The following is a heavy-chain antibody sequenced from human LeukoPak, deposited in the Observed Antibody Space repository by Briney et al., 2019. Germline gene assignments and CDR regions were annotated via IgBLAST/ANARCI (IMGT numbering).Heavy chain of an antibody. CDR3: ARYRGASGYHFDY. J-gene: IGHJ4*02. CDR2: FYYSGST. Sequence: SQTLSLTCAVSGGSISRGGYSWSWIRQPPGKGLEWIGYFYYSGSTYYNPSLKSRVTISLDTSKNQLSLKLSSVTAADTAMYYCARYRGASGYHFDYWGQGTLVTVSS. CDR1: GGSISRGGYS. D-gene: IGHD5-12*01. V-gene: IGHV4-30-4*07.